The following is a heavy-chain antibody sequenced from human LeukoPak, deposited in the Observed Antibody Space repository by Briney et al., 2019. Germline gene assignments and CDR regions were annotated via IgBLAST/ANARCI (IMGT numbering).Heavy chain of an antibody. D-gene: IGHD1-26*01. CDR1: GFTFSSYA. CDR3: ARDGSGSYRNWFDP. Sequence: GGSLRLSCAASGFTFSSYAMSWVRQAPGKGLEWVANIKQDGSEKYYVDSVKGRFTISRDNAKNSLYLQMNSLRAEDTAVYYCARDGSGSYRNWFDPWGQGTLVTVSS. J-gene: IGHJ5*02. CDR2: IKQDGSEK. V-gene: IGHV3-7*01.